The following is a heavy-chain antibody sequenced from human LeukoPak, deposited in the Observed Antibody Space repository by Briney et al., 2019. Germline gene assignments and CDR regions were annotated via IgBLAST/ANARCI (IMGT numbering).Heavy chain of an antibody. V-gene: IGHV1-69*01. D-gene: IGHD2-2*01. CDR2: IIPIFGTA. CDR3: AVHLYCSSTSCYRFPGYYYMDV. CDR1: GGTFSSYA. J-gene: IGHJ6*03. Sequence: SVKVSCKACGGTFSSYAISWVRQAPGQGLEWMGGIIPIFGTANYAQKFQGRVTITADESTSTAYMELSSLRSEDTAVYYCAVHLYCSSTSCYRFPGYYYMDVWGKGTTVTVSS.